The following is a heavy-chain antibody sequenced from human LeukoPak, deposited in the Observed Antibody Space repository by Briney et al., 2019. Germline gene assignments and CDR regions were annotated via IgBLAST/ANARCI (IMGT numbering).Heavy chain of an antibody. Sequence: SETLSLTCAVSGGSISSGGYSWSWIRQPPGKGLEWIGYIYYSGSTYYNPSLKSRVTISVDTSKSQFSLKLSSVTAADTAVYYCGKEQSGSYVHAFDPWGQGTVVTVSS. D-gene: IGHD3-3*01. CDR2: IYYSGST. CDR3: GKEQSGSYVHAFDP. CDR1: GGSISSGGYS. J-gene: IGHJ5*02. V-gene: IGHV4-30-4*07.